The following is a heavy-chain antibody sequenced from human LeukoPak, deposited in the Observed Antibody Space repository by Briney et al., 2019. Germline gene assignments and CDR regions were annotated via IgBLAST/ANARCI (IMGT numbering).Heavy chain of an antibody. V-gene: IGHV3-7*01. CDR3: ATYCSSTSCHTGALDY. CDR2: IKQDGSER. D-gene: IGHD2-2*02. Sequence: PGGSLRLSCAASGFTFISYWMSWVRQAPGKGLEWVANIKQDGSERNYVGSVKGRFTISRDNAKNSLYLQMNSLRAEDTALYYCATYCSSTSCHTGALDYWGQGTLVTVSS. CDR1: GFTFISYW. J-gene: IGHJ4*02.